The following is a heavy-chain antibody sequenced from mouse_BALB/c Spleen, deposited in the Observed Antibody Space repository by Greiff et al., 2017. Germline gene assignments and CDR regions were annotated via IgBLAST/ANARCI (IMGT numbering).Heavy chain of an antibody. Sequence: QVQLQQSGAELMKPGASVKISCKATGYTFSSYWIEWVKQRPGHGLEWIGEILPGSGSTNYNEKFKGKATLTVDKSSSTAYMQLKSLTSEDSAVYYCARFTTVVAPYAMDYWGQGTSVTVSS. CDR3: ARFTTVVAPYAMDY. V-gene: IGHV1-9*01. CDR1: GYTFSSYW. CDR2: ILPGSGST. D-gene: IGHD1-1*01. J-gene: IGHJ4*01.